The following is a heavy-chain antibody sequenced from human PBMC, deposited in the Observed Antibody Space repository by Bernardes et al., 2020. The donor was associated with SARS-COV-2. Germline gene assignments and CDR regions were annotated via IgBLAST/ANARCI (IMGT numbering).Heavy chain of an antibody. CDR3: VRGMRRGVTAPDS. D-gene: IGHD2-21*02. CDR2: IKGKADGGTT. J-gene: IGHJ4*02. Sequence: GGSLRLSCAASGLSLSDARMSWVRQAPGKGLEWVGRIKGKADGGTTDVAATVKDRFTISRDESKSTLHLQMNSLNIEDTGVYYCVRGMRRGVTAPDSWGQGTLVTVSS. CDR1: GLSLSDAR. V-gene: IGHV3-15*01.